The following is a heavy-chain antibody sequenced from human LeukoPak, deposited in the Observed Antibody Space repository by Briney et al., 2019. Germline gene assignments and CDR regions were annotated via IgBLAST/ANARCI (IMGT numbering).Heavy chain of an antibody. Sequence: GGSLRLSCAASGFTFSSYEMNWVRQAPGKGLEWASYISSSGRTIYYADSVKGRFTISRDNSKNTLYLQMNSLRAEDTAVYYCASYLYWWSDLGYWGQGTLVTVSS. CDR1: GFTFSSYE. J-gene: IGHJ4*02. CDR2: ISSSGRTI. CDR3: ASYLYWWSDLGY. D-gene: IGHD2-8*02. V-gene: IGHV3-48*03.